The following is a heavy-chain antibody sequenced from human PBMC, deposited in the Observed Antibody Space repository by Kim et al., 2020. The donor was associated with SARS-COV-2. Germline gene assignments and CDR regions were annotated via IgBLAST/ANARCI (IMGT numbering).Heavy chain of an antibody. CDR3: AKDYGDWPFDY. D-gene: IGHD4-17*01. V-gene: IGHV3-33*06. J-gene: IGHJ4*02. CDR2: IWYDGSNK. CDR1: GFTFSSYA. Sequence: GGSLRLSCAASGFTFSSYAMHWVRQAPGKGLEWVAVIWYDGSNKYYADSVKGRFTISRDNSKNTLYLQMNSLRAEDTAVYYCAKDYGDWPFDYWGQGTLVTVSS.